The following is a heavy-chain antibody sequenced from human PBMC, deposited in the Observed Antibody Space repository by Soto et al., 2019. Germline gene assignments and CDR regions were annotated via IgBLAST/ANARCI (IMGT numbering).Heavy chain of an antibody. Sequence: SETLPLTCAVYGGSFSGYYWSWIRQPPGKGLEWIGEINHSGSTNYNPSLKSRVTISVDTSKNQFSLKLSSVTAADTAVYYCARGRRSSSWYRTAIDYWGQGTLVTVSS. CDR3: ARGRRSSSWYRTAIDY. V-gene: IGHV4-34*01. CDR2: INHSGST. J-gene: IGHJ4*02. CDR1: GGSFSGYY. D-gene: IGHD6-13*01.